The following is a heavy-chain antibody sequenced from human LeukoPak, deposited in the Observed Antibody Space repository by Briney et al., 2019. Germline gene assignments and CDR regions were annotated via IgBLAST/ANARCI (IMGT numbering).Heavy chain of an antibody. V-gene: IGHV3-48*01. CDR2: ISGSGSSI. CDR1: AFTFSSYS. CDR3: ARDLDILAMIVA. Sequence: PGGSLRLSCAASAFTFSSYSMNWVRQAPGKGLEWVSYISGSGSSIYYADSVKGRFTISRDNAKNLVYLQMNSLRAEDTAVYYCARDLDILAMIVAWGQGTLVTVSS. J-gene: IGHJ5*02. D-gene: IGHD5-12*01.